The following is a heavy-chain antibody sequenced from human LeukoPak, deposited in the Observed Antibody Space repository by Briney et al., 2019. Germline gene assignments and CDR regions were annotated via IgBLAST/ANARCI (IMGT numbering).Heavy chain of an antibody. CDR1: GFTFSSYW. Sequence: GGSLRLSCAASGFTFSSYWMSWVRQAPGKGLEWVSSISSSSSYIYYADSVKGRFTISRDNAKNSLYLQMNSLRAEDTAVYYCARASVWFGELFYFDYWGQGTLVTVSS. D-gene: IGHD3-10*01. V-gene: IGHV3-21*01. J-gene: IGHJ4*02. CDR3: ARASVWFGELFYFDY. CDR2: ISSSSSYI.